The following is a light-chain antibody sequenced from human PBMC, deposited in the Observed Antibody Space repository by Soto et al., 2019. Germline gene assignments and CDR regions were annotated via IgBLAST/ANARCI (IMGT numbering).Light chain of an antibody. CDR1: QSISSW. CDR2: DAS. CDR3: QQYNSYSGT. J-gene: IGKJ1*01. Sequence: DIQMTQSPSTLSASVGDRVTITCRASQSISSWLAWYQQKPGKAPKLLIYDASSLESGVPSRFSGSGSGTEFTLTISSLQPDDFASYHCQQYNSYSGTFGQGTKVEIK. V-gene: IGKV1-5*01.